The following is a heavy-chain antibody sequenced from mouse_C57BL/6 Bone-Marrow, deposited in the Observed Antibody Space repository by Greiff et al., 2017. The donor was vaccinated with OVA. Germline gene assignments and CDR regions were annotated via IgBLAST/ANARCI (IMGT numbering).Heavy chain of an antibody. CDR2: IYPRSGNT. J-gene: IGHJ4*01. V-gene: IGHV1-81*01. CDR3: ARALFLRSNYAMGY. CDR1: GYTFTSYG. Sequence: QVQLQQSGAELARPGASVKLSCKASGYTFTSYGISWVKQRTGQGLEWIGEIYPRSGNTYYNEKFKGKATLTADKSSITAYMELRSLTSEDSAVYFCARALFLRSNYAMGYWGQETSVTSSS. D-gene: IGHD1-1*01.